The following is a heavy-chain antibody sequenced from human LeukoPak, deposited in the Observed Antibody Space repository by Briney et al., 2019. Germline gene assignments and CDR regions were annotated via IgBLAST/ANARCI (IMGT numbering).Heavy chain of an antibody. CDR3: ARDGPTTVTTR. D-gene: IGHD4-17*01. Sequence: GGSLRLSCEVSGFTFSSHWMHWVRQAPGKGLVWVSRINNDGSSTSYADSVKGRFTISRDNAKNTLYLQMNSLRAEDTAVYYCARDGPTTVTTRWGQGTLVTVSS. CDR2: INNDGSST. V-gene: IGHV3-74*01. CDR1: GFTFSSHW. J-gene: IGHJ4*02.